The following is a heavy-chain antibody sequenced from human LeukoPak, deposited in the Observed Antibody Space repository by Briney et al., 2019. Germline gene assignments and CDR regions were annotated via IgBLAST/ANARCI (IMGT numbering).Heavy chain of an antibody. CDR3: ATSRGGYSYGYGEN. V-gene: IGHV1-18*01. D-gene: IGHD5-18*01. J-gene: IGHJ4*02. CDR2: ISGYDGNT. Sequence: ASVKVSCKASGYNFATYGISWVRQAPGQGLEWMGWISGYDGNTNSAQDLQGRLTMSTDTSTNTAYMELRSLRSADTAVYYCATSRGGYSYGYGENWGQGTLVTVSS. CDR1: GYNFATYG.